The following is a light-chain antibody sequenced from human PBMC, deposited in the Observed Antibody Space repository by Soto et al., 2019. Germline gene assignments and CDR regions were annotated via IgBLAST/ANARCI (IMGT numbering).Light chain of an antibody. CDR1: SSNIGAGYD. Sequence: QTVVTQPPSVSGAPGQRVTISCTGSSSNIGAGYDVHWYQQLPGTAPKLLIYGNGNRPSGVPDRFSGSKSGTSASLAITGLQAEDEADYYCQSYDSSLSHRVFGGGTKVTVL. V-gene: IGLV1-40*01. CDR3: QSYDSSLSHRV. J-gene: IGLJ3*02. CDR2: GNG.